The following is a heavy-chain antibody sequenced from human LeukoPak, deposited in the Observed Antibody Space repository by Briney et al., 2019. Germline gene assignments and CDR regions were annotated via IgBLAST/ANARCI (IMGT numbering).Heavy chain of an antibody. D-gene: IGHD6-19*01. V-gene: IGHV1-3*01. Sequence: ASVKVSRKASGYTFTSYAMHWVRQAPGQRLEWMGWINAGNGDTKYSQKFQGRVTITRDTSASTAYMELSSLRSEDTAVYYCARARYSSGWYLDFWGQGTLVTVSS. J-gene: IGHJ4*02. CDR1: GYTFTSYA. CDR2: INAGNGDT. CDR3: ARARYSSGWYLDF.